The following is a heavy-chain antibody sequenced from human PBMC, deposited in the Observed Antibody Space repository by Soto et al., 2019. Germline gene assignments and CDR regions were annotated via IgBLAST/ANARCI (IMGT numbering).Heavy chain of an antibody. J-gene: IGHJ4*02. V-gene: IGHV4-31*03. CDR1: GGSISSGGYY. CDR2: IYYSGST. D-gene: IGHD3-22*01. Sequence: SETLSLTCTVSGGSISSGGYYWSWIRQHPGKGPEWIGYIYYSGSTYYNPSLKSRVTKSVDTSKNQFSLRLSSVTAADTAVYYCASGSGLLAFDYWGQGTLVTVSS. CDR3: ASGSGLLAFDY.